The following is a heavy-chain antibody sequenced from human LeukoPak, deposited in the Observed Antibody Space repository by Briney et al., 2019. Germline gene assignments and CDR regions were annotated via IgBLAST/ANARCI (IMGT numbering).Heavy chain of an antibody. V-gene: IGHV3-30*19. CDR2: ISYDGSNK. D-gene: IGHD6-6*01. CDR1: GFTFYTYG. J-gene: IGHJ4*02. CDR3: ARDNAQYSSSSPSFGSDY. Sequence: GGSLRLSCAASGFTFYTYGMSWVRQAPGKGLEWVAVISYDGSNKYYADSVKGRFTISRDNSKNTLYLQMNSLRAEDTAVYYCARDNAQYSSSSPSFGSDYWGQGTLVTVSS.